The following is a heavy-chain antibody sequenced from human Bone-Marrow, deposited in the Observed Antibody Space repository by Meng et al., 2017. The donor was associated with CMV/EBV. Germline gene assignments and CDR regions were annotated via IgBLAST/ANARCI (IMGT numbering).Heavy chain of an antibody. J-gene: IGHJ5*02. V-gene: IGHV1-2*02. Sequence: ASVKVSCKASGYTFTGYYMHWVRQAPGQGLEWMGWINPNSGGTNYAQKFQGRVTMTRDTSISTAYMELRSLRSDDTAVYYCARVTIDLTSGGWFDPWGQGTLVTVSS. CDR3: ARVTIDLTSGGWFDP. CDR1: GYTFTGYY. CDR2: INPNSGGT. D-gene: IGHD3-10*01.